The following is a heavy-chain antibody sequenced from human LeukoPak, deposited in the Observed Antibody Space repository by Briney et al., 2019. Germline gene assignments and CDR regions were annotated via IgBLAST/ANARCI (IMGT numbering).Heavy chain of an antibody. CDR3: ARSWRAQQLEY. D-gene: IGHD6-13*01. CDR1: GYTFTHYY. Sequence: ASVKVSFKASGYTFTHYYMHWVRQAPGQARDWIGWINPNSGGTNYAQKFQGRVTMTRDTSISTAYMELSRLRSDDTAVYYCARSWRAQQLEYWGQGTLVTVSS. J-gene: IGHJ4*02. V-gene: IGHV1-2*02. CDR2: INPNSGGT.